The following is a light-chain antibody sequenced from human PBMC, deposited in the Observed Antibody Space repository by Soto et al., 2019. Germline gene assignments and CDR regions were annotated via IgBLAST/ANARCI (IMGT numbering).Light chain of an antibody. J-gene: IGKJ5*01. Sequence: EIVLTQSPGTLSLSPGERATLSCMASQSVSSSYLAWYQQKPGQAPRLLIYGASSRATGIPDRFSGSGSGTDFTLTISRLEPEDFAVYYCQQYGSSPTWTFGQGTRLEIK. CDR3: QQYGSSPTWT. V-gene: IGKV3-20*01. CDR1: QSVSSSY. CDR2: GAS.